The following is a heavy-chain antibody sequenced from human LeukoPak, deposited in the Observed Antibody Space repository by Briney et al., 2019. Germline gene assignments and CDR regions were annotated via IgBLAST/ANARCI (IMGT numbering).Heavy chain of an antibody. CDR1: GGSFSGYY. CDR3: ARVYGYSSGWTNGPAEP. CDR2: IKHSGST. Sequence: SETLSLTCAVYGGSFSGYYWRWIRQPPGKGLEWIGEIKHSGSTNYNPSLKSRVTISVDTSKNQFSLKLSSVTAADTAVYYCARVYGYSSGWTNGPAEPWGQGTLVTVSS. D-gene: IGHD6-19*01. V-gene: IGHV4-34*01. J-gene: IGHJ5*02.